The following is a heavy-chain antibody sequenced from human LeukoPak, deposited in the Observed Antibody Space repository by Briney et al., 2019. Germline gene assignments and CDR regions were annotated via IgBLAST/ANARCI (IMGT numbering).Heavy chain of an antibody. J-gene: IGHJ4*02. V-gene: IGHV3-9*03. D-gene: IGHD6-19*01. CDR1: GFTFDDYA. CDR3: AKGTGGYSSGGYFDY. CDR2: ISWNSGSI. Sequence: PGRSLRLSCAASGFTFDDYAMHWVRQAPGKGLEWVSGISWNSGSIGYADSVKGRFTISRDNAKNSLYPQMNSLRAEDMALYYCAKGTGGYSSGGYFDYWGQGTLVTVSS.